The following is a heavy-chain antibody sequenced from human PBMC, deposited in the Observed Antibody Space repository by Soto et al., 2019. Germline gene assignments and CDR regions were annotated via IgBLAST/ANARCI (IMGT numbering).Heavy chain of an antibody. V-gene: IGHV3-23*01. CDR2: ISGSGGST. CDR1: GFTFSSYA. CDR3: ARDHYDSSGYSGGDFDY. D-gene: IGHD3-22*01. J-gene: IGHJ4*02. Sequence: EVQLLESGGGLVQPGGSLRLSCAASGFTFSSYAMSWVRQAPGKGLEWVSAISGSGGSTYYADSVKGRFTISRDNSKNTLYLQMNSLRAEDTAVYYCARDHYDSSGYSGGDFDYWGQGTLVTVSS.